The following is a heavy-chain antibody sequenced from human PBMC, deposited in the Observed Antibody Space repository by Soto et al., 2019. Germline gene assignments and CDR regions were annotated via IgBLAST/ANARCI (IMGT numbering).Heavy chain of an antibody. Sequence: GGSLRLSCAASGVTFGSYGMHWVRQGLGKGLEWVAVIWYDGSNKYYADSVKGRFTISRDNSKNTLYLQMNSLRAEDTAVYYCPQERGGIGGSLASWRQAT. J-gene: IGHJ5*01. V-gene: IGHV3-33*06. CDR2: IWYDGSNK. D-gene: IGHD2-15*01. CDR3: PQERGGIGGSLAS. CDR1: GVTFGSYG.